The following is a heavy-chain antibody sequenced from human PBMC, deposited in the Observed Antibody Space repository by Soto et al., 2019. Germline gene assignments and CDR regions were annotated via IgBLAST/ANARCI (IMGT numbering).Heavy chain of an antibody. CDR3: ARDLGYYDSSGYPLDY. D-gene: IGHD3-22*01. J-gene: IGHJ4*02. V-gene: IGHV1-46*01. CDR1: GYTFTSYY. Sequence: ASVKVSCKASGYTFTSYYMHCVRQAPGQGLEWMGIINPSGGSTSYAQKFQGRVTMTRDTSTSTVYMELSSLRSEDTAVYYCARDLGYYDSSGYPLDYWGQGTLVTVSS. CDR2: INPSGGST.